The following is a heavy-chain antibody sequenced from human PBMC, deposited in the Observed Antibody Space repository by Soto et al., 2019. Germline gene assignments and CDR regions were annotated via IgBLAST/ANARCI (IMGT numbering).Heavy chain of an antibody. Sequence: GGSLRLSCAASGFTFSSYEMNWVRQAPGKGLEWVSYISSSGSTIYYADSVKGRFTISRDNAKNSLYLQMNSLRAEDTAAYYCARDGYNPNDYWGQGTLVTVSS. CDR1: GFTFSSYE. D-gene: IGHD5-12*01. V-gene: IGHV3-48*03. CDR3: ARDGYNPNDY. J-gene: IGHJ4*02. CDR2: ISSSGSTI.